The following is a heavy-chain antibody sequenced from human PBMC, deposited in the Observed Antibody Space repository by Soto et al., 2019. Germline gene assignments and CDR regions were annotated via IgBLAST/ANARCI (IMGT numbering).Heavy chain of an antibody. CDR3: VRRLTIYYYMEV. CDR2: INHSGGT. D-gene: IGHD4-4*01. Sequence: SETLSLTCAVYGGSFSDHSWIWVRQPPGKSLEWIGDINHSGGTNYNPSLKSRVTISVDTSKKQFSLRLNSVTAADTGLYYCVRRLTIYYYMEVWDKGTTVTVSS. J-gene: IGHJ6*03. CDR1: GGSFSDHS. V-gene: IGHV4-34*01.